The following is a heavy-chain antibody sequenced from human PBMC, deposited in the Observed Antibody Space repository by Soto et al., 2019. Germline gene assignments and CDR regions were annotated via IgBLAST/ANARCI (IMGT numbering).Heavy chain of an antibody. D-gene: IGHD4-17*01. CDR1: GFTFSSYA. CDR2: ISGSGGST. V-gene: IGHV3-23*01. CDR3: AKDHYGEYYYGMDV. Sequence: GGSLRLSCAASGFTFSSYAMSWVRQAPGKGLEWVSAISGSGGSTYYADSVKGRFTISRDKSKNTLYLQMNSRRAEDTAVHYSAKDHYGEYYYGMDVWGQGTTVTVSS. J-gene: IGHJ6*02.